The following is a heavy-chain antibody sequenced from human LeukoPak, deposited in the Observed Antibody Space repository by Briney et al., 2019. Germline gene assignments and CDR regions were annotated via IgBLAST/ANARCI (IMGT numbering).Heavy chain of an antibody. D-gene: IGHD2-2*01. V-gene: IGHV4-34*01. CDR1: GGSFSGYY. CDR2: INHSGST. J-gene: IGHJ5*02. CDR3: AREGIVPAVLKYNWFDP. Sequence: SETLSLTCAVYGGSFSGYYWSWIRQPPGEGLEWIGEINHSGSTNYNPSLKSRVTISVDTSKNQFSLKLSSVTAADTAVYYCAREGIVPAVLKYNWFDPWGQGTLVTVSS.